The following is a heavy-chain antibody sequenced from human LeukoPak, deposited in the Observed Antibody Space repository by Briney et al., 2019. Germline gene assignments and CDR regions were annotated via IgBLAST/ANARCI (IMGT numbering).Heavy chain of an antibody. V-gene: IGHV3-74*01. D-gene: IGHD1-26*01. J-gene: IGHJ4*02. CDR2: INTDGSST. Sequence: GGSLRLSCAVSGFTFSSYWMHWVRQAPGKGLVWVSRINTDGSSTTYADSVKGRFTISRDNAKNTLYLQMNNLRADDTSIYYCARGYSGSYRVDYWGQGTLVTVSS. CDR1: GFTFSSYW. CDR3: ARGYSGSYRVDY.